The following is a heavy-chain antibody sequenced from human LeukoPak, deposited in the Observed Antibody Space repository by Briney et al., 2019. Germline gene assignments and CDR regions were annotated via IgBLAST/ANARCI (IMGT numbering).Heavy chain of an antibody. J-gene: IGHJ3*02. CDR3: TARLHPDAFDI. Sequence: PGGSLRLSCAASGFTFSNAWMSWVRQAPGKGLEWVGRIKSKTYGETTDYAAPVKGRFTISRDDSKNTLYLQMNSLKTEDTAVYYCTARLHPDAFDIWGQGTMVTVSS. CDR2: IKSKTYGETT. D-gene: IGHD5-18*01. CDR1: GFTFSNAW. V-gene: IGHV3-15*01.